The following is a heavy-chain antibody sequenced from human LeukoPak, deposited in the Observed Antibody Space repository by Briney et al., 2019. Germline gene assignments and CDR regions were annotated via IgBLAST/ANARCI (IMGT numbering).Heavy chain of an antibody. CDR1: GFTFSSYG. Sequence: PGRSLRLSCAASGFTFSSYGMNWVRQAPGKGLEWVSYISTGSSTTYYADSVKGRFTISRDNVENSLYLQMNSLRDEDTAVYYCARVAAGYSVNYFDYWGQGTLVTVSS. D-gene: IGHD4-23*01. CDR3: ARVAAGYSVNYFDY. J-gene: IGHJ4*02. CDR2: ISTGSSTT. V-gene: IGHV3-48*02.